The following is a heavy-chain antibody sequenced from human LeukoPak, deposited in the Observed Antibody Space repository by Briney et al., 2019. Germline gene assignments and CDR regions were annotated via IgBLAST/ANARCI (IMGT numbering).Heavy chain of an antibody. CDR2: LIPIFGTA. CDR1: GGTFSSYA. CDR3: ARLGHCSGTTCYASYSYLDV. Sequence: SVRVSCKASGGTFSSYAINWVRQAPGQGLEWMGGLIPIFGTANYAQKFQGRVTITADESSSTAYMELSSLTSDDTAVYYCARLGHCSGTTCYASYSYLDVWRKGTTVTVSS. J-gene: IGHJ6*03. V-gene: IGHV1-69*13. D-gene: IGHD2-2*01.